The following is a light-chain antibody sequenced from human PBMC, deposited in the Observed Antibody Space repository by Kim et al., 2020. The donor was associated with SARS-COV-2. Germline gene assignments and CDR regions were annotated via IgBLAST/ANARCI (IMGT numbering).Light chain of an antibody. J-gene: IGLJ1*01. CDR1: NSDVGGYDY. CDR3: CSFAGTSYV. CDR2: DIT. Sequence: PGQSVTSSGTGSNSDVGGYDYVSWYQHHPDTAPKLLIYDITKRPSGVPDRFSGSKSGDTASLTISGLQAEDEADYYCCSFAGTSYVFGIGTKVTVL. V-gene: IGLV2-11*01.